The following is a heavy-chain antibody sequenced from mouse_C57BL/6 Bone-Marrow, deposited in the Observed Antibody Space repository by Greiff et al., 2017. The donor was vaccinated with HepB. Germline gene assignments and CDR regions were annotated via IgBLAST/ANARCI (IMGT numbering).Heavy chain of an antibody. V-gene: IGHV5-4*01. D-gene: IGHD2-3*01. Sequence: EVMLVESGGGLVKPGGSLKLSCAASGFTFSSYAMSWVRQTPEKRLEWVATISDGGSYTYYPDNVKGRFTISRDNAKNNLYLQMSHLKSEDTAMYYCARDDGYSLFAYWGQGTLVTVSA. CDR2: ISDGGSYT. CDR1: GFTFSSYA. CDR3: ARDDGYSLFAY. J-gene: IGHJ3*01.